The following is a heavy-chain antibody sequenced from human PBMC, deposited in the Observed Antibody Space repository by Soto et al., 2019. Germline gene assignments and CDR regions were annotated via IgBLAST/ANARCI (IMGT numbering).Heavy chain of an antibody. CDR2: IIPIFGTA. D-gene: IGHD3-3*01. CDR3: ASGENADFWSGYYIFXY. J-gene: IGHJ4*02. CDR1: GGTFSIYS. V-gene: IGHV1-69*13. Sequence: SVKVSCKASGGTFSIYSISWVRQAPGQGLEWMGGIIPIFGTANYAQKFQGRVTITADESTSTAYMELSSLRSEDTAVYYCASGENADFWSGYYIFXYWGQGTLVTVSS.